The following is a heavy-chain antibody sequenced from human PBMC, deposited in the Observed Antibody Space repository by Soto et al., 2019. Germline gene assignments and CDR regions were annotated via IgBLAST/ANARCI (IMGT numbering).Heavy chain of an antibody. CDR2: IIPILGIA. Sequence: ASLKVSCKASGGTFSIYTISWVRQAPGQGLEWMGRIIPILGIANYAQKFQGRVTITADKSTSTAYMELSSLRSEDTAVYYCAIYCTSGYASENWFDPWGQGTLVTVSS. J-gene: IGHJ5*02. CDR1: GGTFSIYT. D-gene: IGHD2-2*01. V-gene: IGHV1-69*02. CDR3: AIYCTSGYASENWFDP.